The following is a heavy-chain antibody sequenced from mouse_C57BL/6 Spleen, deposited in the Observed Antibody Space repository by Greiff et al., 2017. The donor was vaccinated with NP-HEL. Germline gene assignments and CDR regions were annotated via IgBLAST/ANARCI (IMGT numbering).Heavy chain of an antibody. CDR1: GYTFTDYY. V-gene: IGHV1-76*01. J-gene: IGHJ2*01. CDR2: IYPGSGNT. CDR3: AILITTVDY. Sequence: QVQLQQSGAELVRPGASVKLSCKASGYTFTDYYINWVKQRPGQGLEWIARIYPGSGNTYYNEKFKGKATLTAEKTSSTAYMQLSSLTSEDSAVYFCAILITTVDYWGQGTTLTVSS. D-gene: IGHD1-1*01.